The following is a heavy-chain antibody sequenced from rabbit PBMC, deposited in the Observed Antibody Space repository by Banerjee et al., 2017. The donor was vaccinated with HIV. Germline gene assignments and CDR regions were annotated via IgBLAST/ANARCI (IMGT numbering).Heavy chain of an antibody. Sequence: QSLEESGGDLVKPGASLTLTCTASGFTISSSWWICWVRQAPGKGLEWIGCIYRDYDSTWYANWAQGRFTISKTSSTTVTLQMTSLTAADTATYLCARDLAGVIGWNFNLWGQGTLVTVS. CDR1: GFTISSSWW. CDR2: IYRDYDST. D-gene: IGHD4-1*01. V-gene: IGHV1S40*01. J-gene: IGHJ4*01. CDR3: ARDLAGVIGWNFNL.